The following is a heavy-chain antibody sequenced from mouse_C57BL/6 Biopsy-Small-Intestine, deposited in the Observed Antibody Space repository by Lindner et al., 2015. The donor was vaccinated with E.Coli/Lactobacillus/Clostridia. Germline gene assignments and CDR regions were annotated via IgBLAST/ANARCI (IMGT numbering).Heavy chain of an antibody. V-gene: IGHV5-17*01. Sequence: EVQLQESGGGLVKPGGSLKLSCAASGFTFSDYGMHWVRQAPEKGLEWVAYISSGSSTIYYADTVKGRFTISRDNAKNTLFLQMTSLRSEDTAMYYCARGRGYYGSSPSSFLDYWGQGTTLTVSS. CDR2: ISSGSSTI. CDR1: GFTFSDYG. CDR3: ARGRGYYGSSPSSFLDY. J-gene: IGHJ2*01. D-gene: IGHD1-1*01.